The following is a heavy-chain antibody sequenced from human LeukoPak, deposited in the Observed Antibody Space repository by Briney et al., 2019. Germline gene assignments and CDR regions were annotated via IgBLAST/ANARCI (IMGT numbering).Heavy chain of an antibody. J-gene: IGHJ3*02. D-gene: IGHD6-6*01. Sequence: PGGSLRLSCAVSGSIFKDFPMTWVRQAPGKGLEWVSAISGSGGSTYYADSVKGRFTISRDNSKNTLYLQMNSLRAEDTAVYYCAKGIIAARSFDDAFDIWGQGTMVTVSS. CDR3: AKGIIAARSFDDAFDI. CDR2: ISGSGGST. CDR1: GSIFKDFP. V-gene: IGHV3-23*01.